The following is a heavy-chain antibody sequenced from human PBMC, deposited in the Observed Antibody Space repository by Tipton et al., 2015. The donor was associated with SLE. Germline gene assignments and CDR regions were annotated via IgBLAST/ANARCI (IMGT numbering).Heavy chain of an antibody. D-gene: IGHD2-2*01. CDR1: GGSFSGYY. CDR2: INHSGGT. V-gene: IGHV4-34*01. CDR3: ARGGKTTSLTRAFDI. J-gene: IGHJ3*02. Sequence: TLSLTCAVYGGSFSGYYWSWIRQPPGKGLEWIGDINHSGGTNYNPSLKSRVTISVDTSRSQFSLTLTSVTAADTASYFCARGGKTTSLTRAFDIWGQGTMVTVSS.